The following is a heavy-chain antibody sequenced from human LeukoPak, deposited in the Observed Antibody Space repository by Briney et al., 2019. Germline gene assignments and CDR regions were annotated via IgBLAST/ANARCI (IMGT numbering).Heavy chain of an antibody. CDR3: AKARYYYGSGSYYIDY. J-gene: IGHJ4*02. Sequence: GSLRLSCAASGFTFSSYAMSWVRQAPGKGLEWVSAISGSGGSTYYADSVKGRFTISRDNSKNTLYLQMNSLRAEDTAVYYCAKARYYYGSGSYYIDYWGQGTLVTVSS. CDR2: ISGSGGST. CDR1: GFTFSSYA. V-gene: IGHV3-23*01. D-gene: IGHD3-10*01.